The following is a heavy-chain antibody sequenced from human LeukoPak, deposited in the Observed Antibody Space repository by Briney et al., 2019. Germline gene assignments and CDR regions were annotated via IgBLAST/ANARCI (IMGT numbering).Heavy chain of an antibody. CDR1: GFTFRNYW. D-gene: IGHD1-26*01. J-gene: IGHJ5*01. Sequence: GGSLRLSCVASGFTFRNYWMSWLRRTPGKGLEWVANINEDETERYYVASVEGRFTVSRDNGKNSLYLQMNGLRAEDSAVYYCARGGSAASTNWFDSWGQGTLVTASS. V-gene: IGHV3-7*04. CDR3: ARGGSAASTNWFDS. CDR2: INEDETER.